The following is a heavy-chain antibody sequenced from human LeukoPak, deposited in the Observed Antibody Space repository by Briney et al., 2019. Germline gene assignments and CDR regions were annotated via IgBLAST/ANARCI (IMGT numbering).Heavy chain of an antibody. V-gene: IGHV3-49*04. J-gene: IGHJ4*02. D-gene: IGHD2-15*01. Sequence: GGSLRLSCTVSGFTFGDYAMTWVRQAPGKGLEWVGLIRSKVYGGTIEYAASVKGRFTISRDDSKSIAYLQMDSLKTDDTGVYYCTRDAHYCSGGTCYGGRTLFDYWGQGTLVTVSS. CDR2: IRSKVYGGTI. CDR3: TRDAHYCSGGTCYGGRTLFDY. CDR1: GFTFGDYA.